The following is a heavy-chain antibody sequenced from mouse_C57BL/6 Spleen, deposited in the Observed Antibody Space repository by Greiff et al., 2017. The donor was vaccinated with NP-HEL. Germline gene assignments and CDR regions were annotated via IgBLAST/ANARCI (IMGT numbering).Heavy chain of an antibody. D-gene: IGHD2-4*01. Sequence: QVQLQQPGAELVRPGSSVKLSCKASGYTFTSYWMDWVKQRPGQGLEWIGNIYPSDSETHYNQKFKDKATLTVDKSSSTAYMQLSSLTSEDSAVYYCARWDYDVYYFDYWGQGTTLTVSS. V-gene: IGHV1-61*01. CDR1: GYTFTSYW. J-gene: IGHJ2*01. CDR3: ARWDYDVYYFDY. CDR2: IYPSDSET.